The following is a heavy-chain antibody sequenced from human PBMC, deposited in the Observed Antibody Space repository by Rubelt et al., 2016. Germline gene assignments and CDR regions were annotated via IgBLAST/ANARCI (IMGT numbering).Heavy chain of an antibody. D-gene: IGHD1-26*01. J-gene: IGHJ4*02. CDR3: AKGYSGSYDSSSDY. CDR1: GFIFTNYA. Sequence: PGGSLRLSCAASGFIFTNYAMSWVRQAPGKGLEWVSAISGSDGRTYYADSVKGRFTISRDNAKNSVYLQMNSLRAEDTAVYYCAKGYSGSYDSSSDYWGQGTLVTVSS. V-gene: IGHV3-23*01. CDR2: ISGSDGRT.